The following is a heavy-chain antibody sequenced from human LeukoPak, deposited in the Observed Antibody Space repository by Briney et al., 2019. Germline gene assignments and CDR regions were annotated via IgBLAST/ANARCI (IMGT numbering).Heavy chain of an antibody. J-gene: IGHJ3*02. CDR1: GFTFSNYA. V-gene: IGHV3-33*01. CDR3: ARGAMTERTFDI. D-gene: IGHD2-2*01. Sequence: GGSLRLSCATSGFTFSNYAMHWVRQAPGKGLEWVAVIWYDGINKYYAASVKGRFTISRDNSKNTLSVQMNSLRVEDTAVYYCARGAMTERTFDIWGQGTKVTVSS. CDR2: IWYDGINK.